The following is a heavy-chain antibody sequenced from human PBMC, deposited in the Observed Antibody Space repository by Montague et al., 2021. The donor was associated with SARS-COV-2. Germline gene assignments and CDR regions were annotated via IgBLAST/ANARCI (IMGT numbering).Heavy chain of an antibody. V-gene: IGHV4-61*03. CDR1: SGSISSGGYH. CDR3: AKASRGYGGDFDS. CDR2: IYYSGKT. Sequence: SETLSLTCTVSSGSISSGGYHWSWIRQFPGKALEWIGYIYYSGKTLYNPSLNSRVTMSLDTSKNHFSLNLISVTAADTAVYYCAKASRGYGGDFDSWGQGTLVIVSS. D-gene: IGHD4-23*01. J-gene: IGHJ4*02.